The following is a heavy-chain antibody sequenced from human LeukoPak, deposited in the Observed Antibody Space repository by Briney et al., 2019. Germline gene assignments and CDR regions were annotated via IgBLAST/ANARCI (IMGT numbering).Heavy chain of an antibody. Sequence: PGGSLRLSCAASGFTFSGYTMNWVRQAPEKGLEWISTISHSGSTTHYADSVKGRFIISRDNSKNTLYLQMSSLRAEDTAVYYCGKDDWLNWGQGTLVTVSS. D-gene: IGHD2-21*01. J-gene: IGHJ4*02. CDR2: ISHSGSTT. CDR3: GKDDWLN. CDR1: GFTFSGYT. V-gene: IGHV3-23*01.